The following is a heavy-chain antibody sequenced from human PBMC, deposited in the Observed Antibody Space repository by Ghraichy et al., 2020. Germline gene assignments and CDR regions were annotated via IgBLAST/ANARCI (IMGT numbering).Heavy chain of an antibody. V-gene: IGHV1-8*02. Sequence: ASVKVSCKASGYTFTSYDINWVRQATGQGLEWMGWMNPNSGNTGYAQKFQGRVTMTRNTSISTAYMELSSLRSEDTAVYYCARGYKSQLERENDYWGQGTLVTVSS. CDR3: ARGYKSQLERENDY. CDR1: GYTFTSYD. D-gene: IGHD1-1*01. J-gene: IGHJ4*02. CDR2: MNPNSGNT.